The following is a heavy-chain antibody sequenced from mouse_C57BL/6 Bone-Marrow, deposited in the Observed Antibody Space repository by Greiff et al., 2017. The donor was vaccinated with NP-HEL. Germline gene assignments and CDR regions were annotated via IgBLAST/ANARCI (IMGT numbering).Heavy chain of an antibody. J-gene: IGHJ2*01. V-gene: IGHV5-6*01. CDR1: GFTFSSYG. D-gene: IGHD1-1*01. CDR3: ARNYYGSSYAGKNYFDY. Sequence: EVQRVESGGDLVKPGGSLKLSCAASGFTFSSYGMSWVRQTPDKRLEWVATISSGGSYTYYPDSVKGRFTISRDNAKNTLYLQMSSLKSEDTAMYYCARNYYGSSYAGKNYFDYWGQGTTLTVSS. CDR2: ISSGGSYT.